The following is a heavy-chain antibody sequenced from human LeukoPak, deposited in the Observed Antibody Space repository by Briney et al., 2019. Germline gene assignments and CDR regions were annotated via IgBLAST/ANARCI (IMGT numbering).Heavy chain of an antibody. CDR1: GFTFSSYA. Sequence: GGSLRLSCAASGFTFSSYAMHWVRQAPGKGLEWVSGITGSSSSTYYADSVKGRFTISRDNSKNTLYLQMNSLRAEDTAVYYCAKDPRLLMTTRGNWFDPWGQGTLVTVSS. CDR2: ITGSSSST. CDR3: AKDPRLLMTTRGNWFDP. D-gene: IGHD5-24*01. V-gene: IGHV3-23*01. J-gene: IGHJ5*02.